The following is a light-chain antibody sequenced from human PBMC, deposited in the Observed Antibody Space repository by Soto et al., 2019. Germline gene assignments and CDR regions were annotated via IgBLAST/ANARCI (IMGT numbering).Light chain of an antibody. CDR3: QQSYSTLWT. CDR2: AAS. Sequence: IQITQSPSSLSASVGDRVTITCPASQSISSYLNWYQQKPGKAPKRLIYAASSLQSGVPSRFSGSGSGTDFTLTISSRQPEDVATYYYQQSYSTLWTFGQGTKVDIK. CDR1: QSISSY. J-gene: IGKJ1*01. V-gene: IGKV1-39*01.